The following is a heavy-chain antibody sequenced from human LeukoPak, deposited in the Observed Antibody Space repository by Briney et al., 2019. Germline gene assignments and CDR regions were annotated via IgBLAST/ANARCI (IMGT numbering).Heavy chain of an antibody. CDR2: ISWNSGNI. CDR1: GFTFDDYA. CDR3: AKDLYVGATWAFYYYYYMDV. J-gene: IGHJ6*03. V-gene: IGHV3-9*01. Sequence: QSGGSLRLSCAASGFTFDDYAMHWVRQAPGKGLEWVSGISWNSGNIGYADSVKGRFTISRDNAKNSLYLQMSSLRAEDTAVYYCAKDLYVGATWAFYYYYYMDVWGKGTTVTISS. D-gene: IGHD1-26*01.